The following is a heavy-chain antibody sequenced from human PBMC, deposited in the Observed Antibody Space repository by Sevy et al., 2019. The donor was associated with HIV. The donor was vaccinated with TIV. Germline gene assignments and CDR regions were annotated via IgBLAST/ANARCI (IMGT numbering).Heavy chain of an antibody. CDR2: TYYRSKWYN. Sequence: SQTLSLTCAISGDSVSSNSAAWNWIRQSPSRGLEWLGRTYYRSKWYNDYAVSVKSRITINPDPSKNQFSLQLNSVTPEDTAVYYCARDTGYSGYDRNFYYYYYGMDVWGQGTTVTVSS. CDR3: ARDTGYSGYDRNFYYYYYGMDV. V-gene: IGHV6-1*01. D-gene: IGHD5-12*01. J-gene: IGHJ6*02. CDR1: GDSVSSNSAA.